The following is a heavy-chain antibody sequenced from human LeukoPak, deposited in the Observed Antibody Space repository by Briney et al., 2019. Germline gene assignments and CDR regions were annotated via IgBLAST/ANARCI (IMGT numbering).Heavy chain of an antibody. CDR3: AEIPRI. CDR1: GDDIYNHY. V-gene: IGHV4-59*11. D-gene: IGHD5-24*01. CDR2: IYYTGTTSGRT. J-gene: IGHJ4*02. Sequence: SEALSLTCSVSGDDIYNHYWSWVRQPPGKEPEWTAYIYYTGTTSGRTDYNPSLQSRVSISIDTSKSQFSLRLDSVTAADTAFYYCAEIPRIWGQGILVTVSS.